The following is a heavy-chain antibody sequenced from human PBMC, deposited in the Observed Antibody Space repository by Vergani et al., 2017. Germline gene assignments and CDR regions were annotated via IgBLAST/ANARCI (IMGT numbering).Heavy chain of an antibody. Sequence: EVQLVESGGGLVQPEGSLKLSCAASGFTFSGSAMHWVRQASGKGLEWVGRIRSKANSDATAYAASVKGRFTISRDDSKNTAYLQMNSLKTEDTAVYYCTSPSRSGMTTVTTGGYWGQGTLVTGSS. CDR3: TSPSRSGMTTVTTGGY. CDR2: IRSKANSDAT. V-gene: IGHV3-73*02. CDR1: GFTFSGSA. J-gene: IGHJ4*02. D-gene: IGHD4-17*01.